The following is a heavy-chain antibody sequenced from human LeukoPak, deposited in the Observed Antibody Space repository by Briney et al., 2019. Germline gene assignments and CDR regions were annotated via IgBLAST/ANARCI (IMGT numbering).Heavy chain of an antibody. CDR2: IYRSGST. J-gene: IGHJ4*02. V-gene: IGHV4-38-2*01. Sequence: PSETLSLTCAVSSYSISSGYYWGWIRQPPGKGLEWIASIYRSGSTYYSPSLKSRVTISVDTSKNQFSLKLNFVTAADTAVYYCASHWGNDEYYGSGTYYYFDYWGQGALVTVAS. D-gene: IGHD3-10*01. CDR3: ASHWGNDEYYGSGTYYYFDY. CDR1: SYSISSGYY.